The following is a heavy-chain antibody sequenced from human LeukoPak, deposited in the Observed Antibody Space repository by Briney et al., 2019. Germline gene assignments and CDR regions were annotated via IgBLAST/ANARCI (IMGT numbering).Heavy chain of an antibody. D-gene: IGHD1-14*01. V-gene: IGHV4-61*02. CDR3: ARDTGPFDY. CDR1: GGSISSGSYY. CDR2: IYSSGST. J-gene: IGHJ4*02. Sequence: PSETLSLTCTVSGGSISSGSYYWSWIRQPAGKGLEWIGRIYSSGSTNYNPSLKSRVTISVDTSKNQFSLKLSSVTAADTAVYYYARDTGPFDYWGQGTLVTVSS.